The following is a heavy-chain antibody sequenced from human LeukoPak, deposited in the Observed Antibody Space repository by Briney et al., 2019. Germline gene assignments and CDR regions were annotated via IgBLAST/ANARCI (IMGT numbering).Heavy chain of an antibody. Sequence: ASVKVSCKASGYTFTNYDISWVRQAPGQGLEWMGWISTYIGNTNYAQNFEGRVTMTEDTSTDTAYMELSSLRSEDTAVYYCATEPLSGPLAARDYWGQGTLVTVSS. D-gene: IGHD6-13*01. V-gene: IGHV1-18*01. CDR3: ATEPLSGPLAARDY. J-gene: IGHJ4*02. CDR2: ISTYIGNT. CDR1: GYTFTNYD.